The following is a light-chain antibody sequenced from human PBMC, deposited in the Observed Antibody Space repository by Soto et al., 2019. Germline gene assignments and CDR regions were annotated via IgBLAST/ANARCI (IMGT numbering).Light chain of an antibody. J-gene: IGLJ1*01. Sequence: QSALTQPPSVSGSPGHAVAVSCTGTSSDVGSYNRVAWYQQSPGTAPKLMIYEDSNRPSGVPDRFSGSKSGNTASLTISGLQAEDEADYYCSSFTSSSTYVFATGTKLTVL. CDR3: SSFTSSSTYV. CDR1: SSDVGSYNR. CDR2: EDS. V-gene: IGLV2-18*02.